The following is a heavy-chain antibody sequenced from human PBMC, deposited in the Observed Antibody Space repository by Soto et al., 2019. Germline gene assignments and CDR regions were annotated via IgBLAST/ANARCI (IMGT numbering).Heavy chain of an antibody. D-gene: IGHD2-15*01. J-gene: IGHJ6*02. V-gene: IGHV3-48*03. CDR2: ISGSGSPT. CDR3: ARDACTAGSCYGHFYYGLDV. CDR1: GFSLSRYE. Sequence: LRLSCVASGFSLSRYEMNWVRQTPGKGREWVSYISGSGSPTYYADSVKGRLTISRDSAKNSLYLQMSSLGAEDSAVYYCARDACTAGSCYGHFYYGLDVWGQGTTVTVSS.